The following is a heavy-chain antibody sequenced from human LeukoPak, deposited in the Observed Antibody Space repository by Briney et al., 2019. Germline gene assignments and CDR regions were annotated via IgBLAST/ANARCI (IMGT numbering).Heavy chain of an antibody. CDR1: GYTFTSYG. CDR2: ISAYNGNT. J-gene: IGHJ5*02. Sequence: ASVKVSCKASGYTFTSYGISWVRQAPGQGLERMGWISAYNGNTNYAQKLQGRVTMTTDTSTSTAYMELRSLRSDDTAVYYCARLVGYSYGYGANWFDPWGQGTLVTISS. CDR3: ARLVGYSYGYGANWFDP. D-gene: IGHD5-18*01. V-gene: IGHV1-18*01.